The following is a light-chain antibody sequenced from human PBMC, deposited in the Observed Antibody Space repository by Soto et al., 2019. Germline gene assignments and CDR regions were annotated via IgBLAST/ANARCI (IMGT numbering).Light chain of an antibody. J-gene: IGLJ2*01. Sequence: QSVLTQPPSASGTPGQRVTISCSGSSSNIGSNTVNWYQQLPGTAPKLLIYSNNQRPSWVPDRFSGSKSGTSASLAISGRQSEDEADYYCAAWDDSLNGYVVFGGGTTLTVL. V-gene: IGLV1-44*01. CDR1: SSNIGSNT. CDR2: SNN. CDR3: AAWDDSLNGYVV.